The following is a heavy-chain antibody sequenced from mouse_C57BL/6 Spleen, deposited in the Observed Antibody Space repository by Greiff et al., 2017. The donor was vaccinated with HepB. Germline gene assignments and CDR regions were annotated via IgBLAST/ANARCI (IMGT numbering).Heavy chain of an antibody. CDR1: GYTFTSYW. Sequence: QVQLQQPGAELVKPGASVKLSCKASGYTFTSYWMQWVKQRPGQGLEWIGEIDPSDSYTNYNQKFKGKATLTVDTSSSTAYMQLSSLTSEDSAVYYCARRMAYYSNYLDYWGRGTTLTVSS. CDR2: IDPSDSYT. J-gene: IGHJ2*01. CDR3: ARRMAYYSNYLDY. D-gene: IGHD2-5*01. V-gene: IGHV1-50*01.